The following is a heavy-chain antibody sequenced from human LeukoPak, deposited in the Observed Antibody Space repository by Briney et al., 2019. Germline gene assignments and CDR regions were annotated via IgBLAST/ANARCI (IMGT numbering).Heavy chain of an antibody. CDR1: GGSINRGGQY. J-gene: IGHJ4*02. D-gene: IGHD2-2*01. CDR3: ARHTDYCSSTSCPLDY. CDR2: IYYSGGT. V-gene: IGHV4-31*03. Sequence: SQTLSLTCTVSGGSINRGGQYWSWVRQLPGKGLEWIGYIYYSGGTNYNPSLKSRVTISLDTSKSQFSLRLSSVTAADTAVYYCARHTDYCSSTSCPLDYWGQGTLVTVSS.